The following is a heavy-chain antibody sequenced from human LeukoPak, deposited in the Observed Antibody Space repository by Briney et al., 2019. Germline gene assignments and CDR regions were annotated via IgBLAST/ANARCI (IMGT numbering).Heavy chain of an antibody. V-gene: IGHV3-23*01. D-gene: IGHD4-17*01. CDR3: AKGRGTTVTAAANY. CDR1: GFTFSSYA. Sequence: GGSLRLSCAASGFTFSSYAMSWVRQAPGKGLEWVSAISGSGGSTYYADSVKGRFTISRDNSKSTLFLQFNSLRADDTAVYYCAKGRGTTVTAAANYWGQGTLVTVSS. CDR2: ISGSGGST. J-gene: IGHJ4*02.